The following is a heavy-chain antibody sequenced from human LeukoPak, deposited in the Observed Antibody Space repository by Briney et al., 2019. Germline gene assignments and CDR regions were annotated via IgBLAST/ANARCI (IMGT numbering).Heavy chain of an antibody. J-gene: IGHJ1*01. V-gene: IGHV1-18*01. CDR2: ISAYNGNT. Sequence: GASVKVSCKACGYTFTSYGISWVRQAPGQGLEWMGWISAYNGNTNYAQKLQGRVTMTTDTSTSTAYMELRSLRSDDTAVYYCARSRHDSSDSILSDCQHWGQGTLVTVSS. CDR3: ARSRHDSSDSILSDCQH. D-gene: IGHD3-22*01. CDR1: GYTFTSYG.